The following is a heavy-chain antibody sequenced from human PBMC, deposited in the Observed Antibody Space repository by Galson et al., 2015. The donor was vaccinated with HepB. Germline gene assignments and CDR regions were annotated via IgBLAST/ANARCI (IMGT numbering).Heavy chain of an antibody. CDR1: GFTFSDYY. CDR2: ISSSGSTI. J-gene: IGHJ4*02. Sequence: SLRLSCAASGFTFSDYYMSWIRQAPGKGLEWVSYISSSGSTIYYADSVKGRFTISRDNAKNSLYLQMNSLRAEDTAVYYCVREDNGYSSGWYYFDYWGQGTLVTVSS. D-gene: IGHD6-19*01. CDR3: VREDNGYSSGWYYFDY. V-gene: IGHV3-11*04.